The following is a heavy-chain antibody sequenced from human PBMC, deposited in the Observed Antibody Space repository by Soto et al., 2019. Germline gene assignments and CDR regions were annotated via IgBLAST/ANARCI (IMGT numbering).Heavy chain of an antibody. Sequence: SETLSLTCTVSGGSISSYYWSWIRQPPGKGLEWIGYIYYSGSTNYNPSLKSRVTISVDTSKNQFSLKLSSVTAADTAMYYCAREVLAYCGGDCYSLTFDIWGQGTMVT. J-gene: IGHJ3*02. CDR3: AREVLAYCGGDCYSLTFDI. CDR2: IYYSGST. V-gene: IGHV4-59*01. D-gene: IGHD2-21*02. CDR1: GGSISSYY.